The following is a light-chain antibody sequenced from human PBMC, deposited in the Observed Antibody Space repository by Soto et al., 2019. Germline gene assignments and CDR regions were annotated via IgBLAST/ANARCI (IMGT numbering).Light chain of an antibody. V-gene: IGKV1-9*01. J-gene: IGKJ2*01. Sequence: DIPLTQSPSFLSASAGDRVTITCRASQDIGNYLTWYQQKPGKAPKLMIYTVSTLHSGVPSRFSGSGSGTEFTLTITNLQPEDFATYFCQQVKSYPRTFGQGPKL. CDR1: QDIGNY. CDR3: QQVKSYPRT. CDR2: TVS.